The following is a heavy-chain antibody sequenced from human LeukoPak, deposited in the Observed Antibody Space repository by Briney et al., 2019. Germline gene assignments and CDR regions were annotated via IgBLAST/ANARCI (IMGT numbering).Heavy chain of an antibody. V-gene: IGHV3-30*18. CDR1: GFTFGSYA. Sequence: GGSLRLSCAASGFTFGSYAMHWVRQAPGKGLEWVAVISYDGSNKYYADSVKGRFTISRDNSKNTLYLQMNSLRAEDTAVYYCAKSQLLLFDVFNFWGQGTMVTVSS. D-gene: IGHD3-9*01. CDR2: ISYDGSNK. CDR3: AKSQLLLFDVFNF. J-gene: IGHJ3*01.